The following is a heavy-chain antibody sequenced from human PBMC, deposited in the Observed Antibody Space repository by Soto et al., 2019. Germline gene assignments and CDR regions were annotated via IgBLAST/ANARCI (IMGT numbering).Heavy chain of an antibody. CDR2: IIPIFGTA. CDR3: ARARGREMATLEYYYSSGMDV. Sequence: QVQLVQSGAEVKKPGSSVKVSCKASGGTFSSYAIIWVRQAPGQGLEWMGGIIPIFGTANYAQKFQGRVTITADESTSKADMELSSLRSEDTAVYYCARARGREMATLEYYYSSGMDVWGQGTTVTASS. J-gene: IGHJ6*02. V-gene: IGHV1-69*01. CDR1: GGTFSSYA. D-gene: IGHD5-12*01.